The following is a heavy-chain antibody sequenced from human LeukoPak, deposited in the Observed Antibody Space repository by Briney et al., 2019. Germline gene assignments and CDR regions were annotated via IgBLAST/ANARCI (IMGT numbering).Heavy chain of an antibody. CDR1: GGSFSGYY. J-gene: IGHJ4*02. CDR2: INHSGST. V-gene: IGHV4-34*01. Sequence: PSETLSLTCAVYGGSFSGYYWSWIRQPPGKGLEWIGEINHSGSTNYNPSLKSRVTISVDTSKNQFSLKLSSVTAADTAVYYCAPLGGQLYYSDYWGQGTLVTVSS. CDR3: APLGGQLYYSDY. D-gene: IGHD2-2*01.